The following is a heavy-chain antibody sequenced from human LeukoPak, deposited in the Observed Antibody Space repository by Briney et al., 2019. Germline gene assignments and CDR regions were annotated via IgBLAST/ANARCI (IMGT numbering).Heavy chain of an antibody. D-gene: IGHD3-22*01. Sequence: GGSLRLSCAASGFTFDDYAMHWVRHAPGKGLEWVSGISWNSGSIGYADSVKGRFTISRDNAKNSLYLQMNSLRAEDTALYYCAKSESYYYDSSGWEYWGQGTLVTVSS. V-gene: IGHV3-9*01. CDR2: ISWNSGSI. CDR3: AKSESYYYDSSGWEY. CDR1: GFTFDDYA. J-gene: IGHJ4*02.